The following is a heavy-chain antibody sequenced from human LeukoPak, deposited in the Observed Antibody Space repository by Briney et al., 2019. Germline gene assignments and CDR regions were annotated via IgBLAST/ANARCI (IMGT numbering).Heavy chain of an antibody. V-gene: IGHV3-21*01. J-gene: IGHJ6*03. CDR1: GFTVSSNY. Sequence: GGSLRLSCAASGFTVSSNYMSWVRQAPGKGLEWVSAITGNGVSTYYADSVKGRFTISRDNAKNSLYLQMNSLRAEDTAVYYCARDRGNQRGYYYYYMDVWGKGTTVTVSS. CDR2: ITGNGVST. D-gene: IGHD1-14*01. CDR3: ARDRGNQRGYYYYYMDV.